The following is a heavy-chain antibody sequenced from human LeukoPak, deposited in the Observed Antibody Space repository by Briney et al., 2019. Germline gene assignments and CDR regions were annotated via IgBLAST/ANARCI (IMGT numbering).Heavy chain of an antibody. Sequence: GGSLRLSCTASGFTFTSSWMHWVRQPPGKGPVWVSRINPDGSSTIYADSVKGRFTISRDNAKNTLDLQMNSLRDEDTAVYYCARSTATFDYWGQGTLVTVSS. V-gene: IGHV3-74*01. CDR2: INPDGSST. CDR1: GFTFTSSW. CDR3: ARSTATFDY. J-gene: IGHJ4*02. D-gene: IGHD1-26*01.